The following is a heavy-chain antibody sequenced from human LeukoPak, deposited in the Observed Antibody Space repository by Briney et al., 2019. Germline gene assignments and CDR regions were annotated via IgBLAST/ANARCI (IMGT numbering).Heavy chain of an antibody. J-gene: IGHJ6*03. CDR2: INPNGGST. Sequence: ASVKVSCKASGYTFTGYYMHWVRQAPGQGLEWMGWINPNGGSTSYAQKFQGRVTMTRDMSTSTVYMELSSLRSEDTAVYYCAREGYGSAYYYMDVWGKGTTVTVSS. CDR3: AREGYGSAYYYMDV. CDR1: GYTFTGYY. D-gene: IGHD3-10*01. V-gene: IGHV1-46*01.